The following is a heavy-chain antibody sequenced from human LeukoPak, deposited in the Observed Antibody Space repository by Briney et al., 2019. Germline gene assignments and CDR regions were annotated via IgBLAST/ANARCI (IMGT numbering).Heavy chain of an antibody. V-gene: IGHV3-23*01. CDR3: AKSGGGTTKNKYYFDS. CDR2: ISGSGGTT. Sequence: PGGSLRLSCAASGFTFSSYAMTWVRQAPGKQLQWVSAISGSGGTTHLADSVKGRFTISRDNSKNTMYLQMNSLRAEDTAVFYCAKSGGGTTKNKYYFDSWGQGALVTVSS. CDR1: GFTFSSYA. D-gene: IGHD3-10*01. J-gene: IGHJ4*02.